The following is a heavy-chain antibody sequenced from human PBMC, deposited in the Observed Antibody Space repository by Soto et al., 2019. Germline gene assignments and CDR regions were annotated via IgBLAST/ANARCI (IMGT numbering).Heavy chain of an antibody. D-gene: IGHD1-1*01. V-gene: IGHV4-4*07. J-gene: IGHJ5*02. CDR2: IFPNGNT. CDR3: AREGSHSAYNCAIGIQLWSFDR. CDR1: RGYDNTFH. Sequence: PSETLSLTCTVSRGYDNTFHWSWVRQPAGKGLEWIGRIFPNGNTGYSPSLKSRVTLSVDTSKYQISLNLTSVTAADMAVYYCAREGSHSAYNCAIGIQLWSFDRWDQGLPVTVSS.